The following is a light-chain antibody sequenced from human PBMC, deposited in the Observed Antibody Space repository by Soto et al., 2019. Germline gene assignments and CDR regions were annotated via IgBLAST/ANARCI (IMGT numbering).Light chain of an antibody. Sequence: QSVLTQPPSVSGSPGQSVTISCTGTSSDVGGYNYVSWYQQHPGKAPKLMIYEVSKRPSGVPDRFSGSKSGNTASLTVSGLQAEDEADYYCSSYAGSSNLVFGGGTQLTVL. CDR2: EVS. CDR3: SSYAGSSNLV. J-gene: IGLJ2*01. CDR1: SSDVGGYNY. V-gene: IGLV2-8*01.